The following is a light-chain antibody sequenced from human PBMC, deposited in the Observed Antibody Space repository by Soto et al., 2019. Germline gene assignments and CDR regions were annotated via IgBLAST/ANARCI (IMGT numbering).Light chain of an antibody. CDR2: AAS. Sequence: IVMTHSPATLSVSPVERATLSFSAGQSIDSKLAWYQQRPGQAPRLLIYAASTRATGIPARFSGSGSGTEFTLTISGLQSEDFGVYYCQQYKSWRTFGQGTKVDIK. J-gene: IGKJ1*01. V-gene: IGKV3-15*01. CDR1: QSIDSK. CDR3: QQYKSWRT.